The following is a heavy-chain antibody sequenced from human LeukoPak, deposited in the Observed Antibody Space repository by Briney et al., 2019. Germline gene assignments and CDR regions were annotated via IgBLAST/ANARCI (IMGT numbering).Heavy chain of an antibody. Sequence: GGSLRLSCAASGFIFTNYFVSWVRQAPGKGLEWVASIKHDGSEKYYVDSVRGRFTISRDNTMNSLYLQMSSLRAEDTAVYYCATDRGWRTSGYYLYYFEYWGQGTLVTFSS. J-gene: IGHJ4*02. CDR3: ATDRGWRTSGYYLYYFEY. D-gene: IGHD3-3*01. CDR1: GFIFTNYF. CDR2: IKHDGSEK. V-gene: IGHV3-7*01.